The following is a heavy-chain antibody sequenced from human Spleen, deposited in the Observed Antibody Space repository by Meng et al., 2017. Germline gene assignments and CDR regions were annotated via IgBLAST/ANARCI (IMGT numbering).Heavy chain of an antibody. CDR1: GFTFSSYG. J-gene: IGHJ4*02. Sequence: GESLKISCAASGFTFSSYGMHWVRQAPGKGLECVSSISSGSSYISYADSVKGRFTISRDHAKSSLYLQMSSLRAEDTAVYYCVRVRGYRSGGNIPSCFDYWGQGTPVTVSS. D-gene: IGHD4-23*01. CDR2: ISSGSSYI. V-gene: IGHV3-21*06. CDR3: VRVRGYRSGGNIPSCFDY.